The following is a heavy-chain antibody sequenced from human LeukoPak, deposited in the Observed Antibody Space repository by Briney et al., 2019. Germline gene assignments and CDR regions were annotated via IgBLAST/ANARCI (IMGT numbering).Heavy chain of an antibody. CDR3: ARDGLLGQDPYYYSYGRDV. CDR2: IYYSGST. J-gene: IGHJ6*02. V-gene: IGHV4-59*01. CDR1: GGSISSYY. D-gene: IGHD3-10*01. Sequence: SETLSLTCTVSGGSISSYYWSWIRQPPGKGLEWIGYIYYSGSTNYNPSLKSRVTISVDTSKNQFSLKLSSVTAADTAVYYCARDGLLGQDPYYYSYGRDVGGQGTTVTVSS.